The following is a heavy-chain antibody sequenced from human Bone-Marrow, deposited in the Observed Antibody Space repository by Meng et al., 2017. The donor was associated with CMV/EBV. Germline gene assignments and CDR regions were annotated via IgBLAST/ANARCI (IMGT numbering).Heavy chain of an antibody. CDR1: GYTFTGYY. J-gene: IGHJ4*02. V-gene: IGHV1-2*02. D-gene: IGHD1-26*01. CDR3: ARSGKWELPHFDY. Sequence: ASVKVSCKASGYTFTGYYMHWVRQAPGQGLEWMGWINPNSGGTNYAQKFQGGVSMTRDTSISTAYMELSRLRSDDTAVYYCARSGKWELPHFDYWGQGILVTVS. CDR2: INPNSGGT.